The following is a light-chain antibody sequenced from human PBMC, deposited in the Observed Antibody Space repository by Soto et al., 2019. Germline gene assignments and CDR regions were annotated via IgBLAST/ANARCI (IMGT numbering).Light chain of an antibody. CDR3: QKYRSVPV. Sequence: DIQMTQSPTSLSASVGDRVTITCRASQGIRHFVAWYQQKPGKAPKLLIYAASTLQSGVPSRFSGSGSGTDFTLTINSLQPEDVATYSCQKYRSVPVFGPGTKVEIK. J-gene: IGKJ3*01. V-gene: IGKV1-27*01. CDR2: AAS. CDR1: QGIRHF.